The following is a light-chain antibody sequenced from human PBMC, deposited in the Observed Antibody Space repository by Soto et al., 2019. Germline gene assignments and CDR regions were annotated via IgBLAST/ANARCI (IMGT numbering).Light chain of an antibody. CDR3: QQYGSSPGT. CDR1: QSVSSSY. CDR2: GAS. J-gene: IGKJ1*01. V-gene: IGKV3-20*01. Sequence: EIVLTQSPGTLSLSPGEIATLSCRASQSVSSSYLAWYQQKPGQAPRLLIYGASSRATGIPDRFSGSGSGTDFTFTISILEPEDFAVYYCQQYGSSPGTFGQGTKGEIK.